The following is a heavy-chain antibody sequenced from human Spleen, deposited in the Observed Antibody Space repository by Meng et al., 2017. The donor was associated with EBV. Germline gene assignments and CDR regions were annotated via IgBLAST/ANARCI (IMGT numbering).Heavy chain of an antibody. Sequence: EVLLVVSGGAFGQRGVSLVLTCGGLVFPVFSLRLWWVRQGSGKGMEWVSTVTVTAGYAYYSDSWKGRFNNSRDDSKNMLYLLMNSMRDEDKAVYYCAKLVGATPVDYWGQGTLVTVSS. CDR2: VTVTAGYA. CDR3: AKLVGATPVDY. D-gene: IGHD1-26*01. V-gene: IGHV3-23*04. CDR1: VFPVFSLR. J-gene: IGHJ4*02.